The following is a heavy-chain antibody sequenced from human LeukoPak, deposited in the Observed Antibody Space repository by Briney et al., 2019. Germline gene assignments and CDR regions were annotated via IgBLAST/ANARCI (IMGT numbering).Heavy chain of an antibody. J-gene: IGHJ4*02. V-gene: IGHV3-21*01. Sequence: GGSLRLSCAASGFTFSSYSMNWVRQAPGKGLEWVSSISSSSSYIYYADSVKGRFTISRDNAKPSLYLQMNSLRAEDTAVYYCARGESAYSSSDDDFDYWGQGTLVTVSS. D-gene: IGHD6-6*01. CDR3: ARGESAYSSSDDDFDY. CDR1: GFTFSSYS. CDR2: ISSSSSYI.